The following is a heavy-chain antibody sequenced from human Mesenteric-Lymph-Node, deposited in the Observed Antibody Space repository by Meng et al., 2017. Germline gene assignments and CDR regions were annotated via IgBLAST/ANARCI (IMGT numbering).Heavy chain of an antibody. Sequence: QVQLQESGPGLVKPSGTLSPTCAVSVDSISGTKWWSWVRRPPGKGLDWIGQIDNRGSASYNPSLKSRVTMSVDKSKNQMSLELTSVTAADTAVYFCATHFGFSFDPWGQGTLVTVSS. CDR2: IDNRGSA. V-gene: IGHV4-4*02. CDR1: VDSISGTKW. J-gene: IGHJ5*02. CDR3: ATHFGFSFDP. D-gene: IGHD3-10*01.